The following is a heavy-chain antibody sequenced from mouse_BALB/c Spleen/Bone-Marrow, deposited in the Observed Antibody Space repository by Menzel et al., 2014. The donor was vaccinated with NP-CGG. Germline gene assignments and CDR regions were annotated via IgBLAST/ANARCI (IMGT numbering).Heavy chain of an antibody. J-gene: IGHJ4*01. Sequence: QVQLQQSGTELVKPGASVKLSCKASGYTFTSYWIHWVKQRPGQGLEWIGEIHPSNGRTNYSEKFKTKATLTVDKSSTTAHMQLRSLTSEDSAVYYCARGTARATMDYWGQGTSVTVSS. CDR2: IHPSNGRT. CDR1: GYTFTSYW. V-gene: IGHV1S81*02. CDR3: ARGTARATMDY. D-gene: IGHD3-2*01.